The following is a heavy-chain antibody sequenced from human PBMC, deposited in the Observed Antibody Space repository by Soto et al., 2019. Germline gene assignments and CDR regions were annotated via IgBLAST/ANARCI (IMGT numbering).Heavy chain of an antibody. D-gene: IGHD6-19*01. V-gene: IGHV4-59*01. CDR3: ARERRSAVAGDPDAFDI. J-gene: IGHJ3*02. CDR2: IYSNGGN. Sequence: PSETLSLTCTVSGGSLNSYYWGWIRQSPGKGLEWIGNIYSNGGNNYNPSLKSRVTISLDTPKNQFSLQLTSLTAADTALYYCARERRSAVAGDPDAFDIWGQGTMVTVSS. CDR1: GGSLNSYY.